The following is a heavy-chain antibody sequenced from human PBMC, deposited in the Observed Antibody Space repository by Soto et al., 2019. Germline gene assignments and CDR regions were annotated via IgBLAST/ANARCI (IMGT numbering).Heavy chain of an antibody. Sequence: GGSLRLSCAASGFTVSSTYMTWVRQAPGQGLEWVSLIYTGGDTYYPDSVKDRFTISRDNSKNTVYLQMNSLRAEDTAVYYCASWARPDGNIYAYLASWGQGALVIVSS. CDR1: GFTVSSTY. D-gene: IGHD5-18*01. CDR3: ASWARPDGNIYAYLAS. CDR2: IYTGGDT. J-gene: IGHJ5*02. V-gene: IGHV3-66*01.